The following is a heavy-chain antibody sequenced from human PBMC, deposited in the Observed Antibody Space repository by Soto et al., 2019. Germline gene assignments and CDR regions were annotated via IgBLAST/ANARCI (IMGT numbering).Heavy chain of an antibody. J-gene: IGHJ4*02. CDR1: GDSITGSY. CDR2: IYHSGTT. Sequence: QVQLRESGPGLVKPSETLSLTCTVSGDSITGSYWSWIRQPPGKTLEWIGYIYHSGTTTYNPSLKSRVSISVDTSKNQFSLRLTSVIAADTAVYYCARVMPYGAGSLAGCDYWGQGILVTVSS. D-gene: IGHD1-26*01. V-gene: IGHV4-59*01. CDR3: ARVMPYGAGSLAGCDY.